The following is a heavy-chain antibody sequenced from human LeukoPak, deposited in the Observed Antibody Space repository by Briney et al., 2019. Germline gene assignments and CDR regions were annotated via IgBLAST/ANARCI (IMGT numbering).Heavy chain of an antibody. J-gene: IGHJ6*02. V-gene: IGHV3-23*01. D-gene: IGHD3-10*01. CDR2: MSCSSGST. Sequence: GGSLRLSCAASGFTFSSYAMSWVLQAPGKGLEWLSAMSCSSGSTYYADSVKGRFTISRDNSKNTLYLQMNSLRAEDTAVYYCAKASEAVLLWFGELVPDYYYGMDVWGQGTTVTVSS. CDR1: GFTFSSYA. CDR3: AKASEAVLLWFGELVPDYYYGMDV.